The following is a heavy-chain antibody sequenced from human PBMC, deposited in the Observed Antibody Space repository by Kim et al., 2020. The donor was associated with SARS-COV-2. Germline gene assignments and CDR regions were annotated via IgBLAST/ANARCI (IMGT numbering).Heavy chain of an antibody. CDR1: GYSFTSYW. V-gene: IGHV5-51*01. J-gene: IGHJ3*02. CDR2: IYPGDSDT. CDR3: ARHSGIAARPGAFDI. D-gene: IGHD6-6*01. Sequence: GESLKISCKGSGYSFTSYWIGWVRQMPGKGLEWMGIIYPGDSDTRYSPSFQGQVTISADKFISTAYLQWSSLKASDTAMYYCARHSGIAARPGAFDIWGQGTMLTVSS.